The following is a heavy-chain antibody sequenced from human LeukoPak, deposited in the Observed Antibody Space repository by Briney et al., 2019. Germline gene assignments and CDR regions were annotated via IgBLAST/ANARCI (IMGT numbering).Heavy chain of an antibody. J-gene: IGHJ4*02. CDR3: TGDIGDFVSDF. D-gene: IGHD2-21*02. CDR1: GGSIGSGYY. CDR2: IHYGGTT. V-gene: IGHV4-39*02. Sequence: PSETLSLTCTVSGGSIGSGYYWAWIRQPPGKGLEWIGSIHYGGTTHCNPSLQSRVTISADTSKNQFALDLRSVTAADTAVYYCTGDIGDFVSDFWGQGTLVTVSS.